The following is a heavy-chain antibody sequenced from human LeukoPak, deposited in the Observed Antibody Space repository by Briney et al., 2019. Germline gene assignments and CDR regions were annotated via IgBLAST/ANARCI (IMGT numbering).Heavy chain of an antibody. CDR2: INPNSGGT. Sequence: ASMKVSCKASGYTFTGYYMHWVRQAPGQGLEWMGWINPNSGGTNYAQKFQGRVTMTRDTSISTAYMELSRLRSDDTAVYYCARVKGSGRGFDYWGQGTLVTVSS. D-gene: IGHD3-10*01. J-gene: IGHJ4*02. CDR1: GYTFTGYY. V-gene: IGHV1-2*02. CDR3: ARVKGSGRGFDY.